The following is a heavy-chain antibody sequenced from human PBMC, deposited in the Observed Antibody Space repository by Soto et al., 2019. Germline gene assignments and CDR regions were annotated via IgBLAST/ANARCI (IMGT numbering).Heavy chain of an antibody. CDR3: ARGISMVLAVQGDASDKYYFDS. CDR2: VNHRGNT. Sequence: QVQLQQWGAGLLKPSETLSLTCAVYGGSFSGYYWSWIRQSPGKGLEWIGEVNHRGNTNQNPSLKSRVTISVDSSKNQFSLKLRSVTAADTAVYYCARGISMVLAVQGDASDKYYFDSWGRGTLVTVSS. CDR1: GGSFSGYY. J-gene: IGHJ4*02. V-gene: IGHV4-34*01. D-gene: IGHD3-10*01.